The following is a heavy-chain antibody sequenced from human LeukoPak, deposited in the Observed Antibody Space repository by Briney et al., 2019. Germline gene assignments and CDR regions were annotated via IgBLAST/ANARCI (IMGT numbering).Heavy chain of an antibody. D-gene: IGHD3-3*01. CDR1: GXXXXXYX. CDR3: ARSYDLGYYMDV. Sequence: RXXXAXXGXXXXXYXXXWXXQAPGKGXEWVSYISSSGSTIYYADSVKGRFTISRDNAKNSLYLQMNSLRAEDTAVYYCARSYDLGYYMDVWGKGTTVTVSS. V-gene: IGHV3-11*01. J-gene: IGHJ6*03. CDR2: ISSSGSTI.